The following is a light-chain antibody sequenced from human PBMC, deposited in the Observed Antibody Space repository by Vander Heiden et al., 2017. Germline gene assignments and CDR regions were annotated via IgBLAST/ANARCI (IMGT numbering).Light chain of an antibody. CDR3: QVWDSSSEHVV. CDR2: DDS. CDR1: NRGSEN. J-gene: IGLJ3*02. Sequence: SYVLPQPPSVSVAPGQTARITWGGHNRGSENVHWYQQKPGQAPVLVVNDDSDRASGIPERVSGSNSGNTATLTISRLEAGDEADYYGQVWDSSSEHVVFGGGTKLTGL. V-gene: IGLV3-21*02.